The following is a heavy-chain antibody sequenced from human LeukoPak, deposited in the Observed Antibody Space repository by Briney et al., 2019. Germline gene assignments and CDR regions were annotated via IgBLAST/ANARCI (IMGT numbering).Heavy chain of an antibody. CDR1: GYTFTSYD. CDR3: ARAVTGTTGSLGYYYMDV. D-gene: IGHD1-20*01. CDR2: MNPNSGNT. J-gene: IGHJ6*03. Sequence: ASVKVSCKASGYTFTSYDINWVRQATGQGLEWMGWMNPNSGNTGYAQKFQGRVTITRNTSISTAYMELSSLRSEDTAVYYCARAVTGTTGSLGYYYMDVWGKGTTVTVSS. V-gene: IGHV1-8*03.